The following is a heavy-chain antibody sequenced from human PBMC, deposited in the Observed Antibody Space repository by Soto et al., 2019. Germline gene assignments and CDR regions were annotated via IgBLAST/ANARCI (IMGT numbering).Heavy chain of an antibody. J-gene: IGHJ6*02. CDR2: ISSNGGST. CDR1: GFTFSSYA. D-gene: IGHD2-2*01. Sequence: EVQLVESGEGLVQPGGSLRLSCAASGFTFSSYAMHSVRQAPGKGLEYVSAISSNGGSTYYADSVKGRFTISRDNSKNTLYLRMGSLRAEDMAVYYCAREGGRCSSTSCYGQYGMDVWGQGTTVTVSS. V-gene: IGHV3-64*02. CDR3: AREGGRCSSTSCYGQYGMDV.